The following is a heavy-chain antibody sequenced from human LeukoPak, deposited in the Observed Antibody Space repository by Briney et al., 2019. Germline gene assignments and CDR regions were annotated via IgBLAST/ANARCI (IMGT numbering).Heavy chain of an antibody. J-gene: IGHJ4*02. Sequence: GGSLRLSCTASGFTFSSYSMAWVRQAPGKGLEWVSGISGSSGNIYYAGSVKGRFTISRDDSKNTLYLQMNSLRAEDTALYYCAKVGDSLTTMDYWGQGTLVTVSS. CDR1: GFTFSSYS. V-gene: IGHV3-23*01. CDR3: AKVGDSLTTMDY. D-gene: IGHD4-11*01. CDR2: ISGSSGNI.